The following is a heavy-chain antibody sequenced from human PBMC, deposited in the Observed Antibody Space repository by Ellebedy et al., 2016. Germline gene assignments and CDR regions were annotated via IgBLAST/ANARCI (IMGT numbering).Heavy chain of an antibody. V-gene: IGHV3-74*01. CDR2: IDDDGGTM. CDR1: GPTRTNSW. CDR3: AGPSRTILDHCTATSCYRDAIDV. D-gene: IGHD2-2*01. Sequence: GDSLKISXDTSGPTRTNSWMHWVRQAPGKGLMWVSRIDDDGGTMNYADSVKGRFTVSRDNAKNTLYLQMNSLRVEDTAVYYCAGPSRTILDHCTATSCYRDAIDVWGQGTVVTVSS. J-gene: IGHJ3*01.